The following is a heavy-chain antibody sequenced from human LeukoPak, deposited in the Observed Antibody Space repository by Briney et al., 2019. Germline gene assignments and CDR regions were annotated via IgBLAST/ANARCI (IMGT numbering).Heavy chain of an antibody. D-gene: IGHD6-13*01. CDR1: GGYISSYY. CDR3: ARQIIAAGKNYYGMDV. J-gene: IGHJ6*02. CDR2: IYTSGST. Sequence: SETLSLTCTVSGGYISSYYWTWIRQPAGKGLEWIGRIYTSGSTNCNPSLKSRVTMSVDTSNNQFSLNLSSVTAADTAVYYCARQIIAAGKNYYGMDVWGQGTTVTVSS. V-gene: IGHV4-4*07.